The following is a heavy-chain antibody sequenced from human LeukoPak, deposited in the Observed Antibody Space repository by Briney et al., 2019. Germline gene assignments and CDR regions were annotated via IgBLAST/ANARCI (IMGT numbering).Heavy chain of an antibody. Sequence: PSQTLSLTCTVSGGSISSGRHYWSWIRQPAGKGLEWIGRIYTSGSTNYNPSLTSRVTISVDTSKNQFSLKLSSVTAADTAVYYCASSLGTYYYDSSGYYRSDDYWGQGTLVTVSS. D-gene: IGHD3-22*01. V-gene: IGHV4-61*02. CDR3: ASSLGTYYYDSSGYYRSDDY. CDR2: IYTSGST. CDR1: GGSISSGRHY. J-gene: IGHJ4*02.